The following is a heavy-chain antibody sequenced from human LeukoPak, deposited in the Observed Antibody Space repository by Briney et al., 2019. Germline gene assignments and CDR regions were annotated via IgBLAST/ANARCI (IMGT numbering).Heavy chain of an antibody. J-gene: IGHJ4*02. D-gene: IGHD6-19*01. CDR1: GGSISSSSYH. CDR2: IYYSGST. Sequence: SETLSLTCTVSGGSISSSSYHWGWIRQPPGKGLEWIGSIYYSGSTYYNPSLKSRVTISVDTSKNQFSLKLSSVTAADTAVYYCARHAVLTYYYDYWGQGTLVTVSS. CDR3: ARHAVLTYYYDY. V-gene: IGHV4-39*01.